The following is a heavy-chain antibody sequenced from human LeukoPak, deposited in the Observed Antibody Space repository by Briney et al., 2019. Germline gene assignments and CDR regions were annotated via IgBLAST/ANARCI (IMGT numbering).Heavy chain of an antibody. CDR1: GGSISSGGYY. J-gene: IGHJ4*02. CDR2: IYYSGST. CDR3: ARVIKTRIQLPYYFDY. D-gene: IGHD5-18*01. Sequence: SETLSLTCTVSGGSISSGGYYWSWIRQHPGKGLEWIGYIYYSGSTYYNPSPKSRVTISVDTSKNQFSLKLSSVTAADTAVYYCARVIKTRIQLPYYFDYWGQGTLVTVSS. V-gene: IGHV4-31*03.